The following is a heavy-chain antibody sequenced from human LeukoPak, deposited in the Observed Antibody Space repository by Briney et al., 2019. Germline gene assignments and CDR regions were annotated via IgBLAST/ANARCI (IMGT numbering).Heavy chain of an antibody. J-gene: IGHJ4*02. CDR2: ISSSSSYI. D-gene: IGHD3-22*01. V-gene: IGHV3-21*01. CDR1: GFTFSSYS. CDR3: ARGRRLNSSGYGY. Sequence: GGSLRLSYADSGFTFSSYSMNWVRQAPGKGLEWVTSISSSSSYIYYADSVKSRFTISRDNAKNSLYLQMNSLRAEDTAVYYCARGRRLNSSGYGYWGQGTLVTVSS.